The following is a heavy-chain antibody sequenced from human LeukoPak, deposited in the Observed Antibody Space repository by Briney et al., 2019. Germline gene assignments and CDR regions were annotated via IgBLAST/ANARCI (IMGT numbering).Heavy chain of an antibody. J-gene: IGHJ3*02. CDR2: IYNSGNT. V-gene: IGHV3-53*01. Sequence: GGSLRLSCAASGFTVSSNYMSWVRQAPGKGLEWVSVIYNSGNTYHADSVKGRFTISRDNSKNTLYLQMSSLRAEDTAVYYCAREVIYGAFDIWGQGTMVTVSS. D-gene: IGHD2/OR15-2a*01. CDR3: AREVIYGAFDI. CDR1: GFTVSSNY.